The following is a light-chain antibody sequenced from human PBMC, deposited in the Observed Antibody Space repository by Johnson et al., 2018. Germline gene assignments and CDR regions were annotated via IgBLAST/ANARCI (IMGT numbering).Light chain of an antibody. CDR1: SSNIGNNY. V-gene: IGLV1-51*02. J-gene: IGLJ1*01. Sequence: QSVLTQPPSVSAAPGQKVTISCSGSSSNIGNNYVSWYQQLPGTAPKLLIYETNKLPSGIPDRFSGSKSGPSATLGITGLQSGDEADYYCGTWDSSLSAGNVFGTGTKVTVL. CDR3: GTWDSSLSAGNV. CDR2: ETN.